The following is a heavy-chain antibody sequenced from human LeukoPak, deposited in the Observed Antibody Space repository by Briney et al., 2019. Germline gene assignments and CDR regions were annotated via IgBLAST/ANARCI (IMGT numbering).Heavy chain of an antibody. CDR3: ARGYDGSGYYYRNWYFDL. J-gene: IGHJ2*01. CDR2: MYTSGST. Sequence: SETLSLTCTVSGGSISSGSYHWRWVRQPAGQGLESIGRMYTSGSTNYNPSLKSRVTMSVDTSKNQFSLKLSSVTAADTAVYYCARGYDGSGYYYRNWYFDLWGRGTLVTVSS. V-gene: IGHV4-61*02. D-gene: IGHD3-22*01. CDR1: GGSISSGSYH.